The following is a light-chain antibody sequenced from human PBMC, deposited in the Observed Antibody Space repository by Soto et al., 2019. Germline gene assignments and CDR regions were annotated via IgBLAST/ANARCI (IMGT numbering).Light chain of an antibody. CDR1: SSDIGSFNL. CDR2: EVT. V-gene: IGLV2-23*02. Sequence: QSALTQPASVSGSPGQSITISCTGTSSDIGSFNLVSWYQQYPGKAPKLLISEVTKRPSGVSNRFSGSKSANTASLTISGRLAEDEADYYCCSYAASITVLFGGGTKLTVL. CDR3: CSYAASITVL. J-gene: IGLJ2*01.